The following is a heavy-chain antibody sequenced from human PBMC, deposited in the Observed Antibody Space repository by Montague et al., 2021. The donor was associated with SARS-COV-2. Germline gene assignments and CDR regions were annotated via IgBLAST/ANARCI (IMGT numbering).Heavy chain of an antibody. CDR3: ARSRANVPSRPGFDY. D-gene: IGHD6-6*01. Sequence: SETLSLTCTVSGASVASGNFYWSWIRQPPGKGLEWIGYMYYTGYTNYNPSLESRVTMPVDPSKNQFSLTLTSVTAADTAVYYCARSRANVPSRPGFDYWGQGALVTVSS. CDR1: GASVASGNFY. CDR2: MYYTGYT. J-gene: IGHJ4*02. V-gene: IGHV4-61*01.